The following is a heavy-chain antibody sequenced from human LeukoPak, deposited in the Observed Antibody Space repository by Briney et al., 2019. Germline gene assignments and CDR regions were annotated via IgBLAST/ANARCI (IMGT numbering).Heavy chain of an antibody. V-gene: IGHV3-48*04. J-gene: IGHJ4*02. D-gene: IGHD5-18*01. CDR3: ARLRGYSYGYADY. CDR1: GFTFSSYA. CDR2: ISSSGSTI. Sequence: GGSLRLSCAASGFTFSSYAMSWVRQAPGKGLEWVSYISSSGSTIDYADSVKGRFTISRDNAKNSLYLQMNSLRAEDTAVYYCARLRGYSYGYADYWGQGTLVTVSS.